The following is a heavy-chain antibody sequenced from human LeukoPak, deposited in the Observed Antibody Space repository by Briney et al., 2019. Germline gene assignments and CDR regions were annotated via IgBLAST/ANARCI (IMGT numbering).Heavy chain of an antibody. D-gene: IGHD2-21*02. V-gene: IGHV3-23*01. CDR2: ISGSGGST. Sequence: GGSLRLSCAASGFTLSSYAMSWVRQAPGKGLEWVSAISGSGGSTYYADSVKGRFTISRDNSKNTLYLQMNSLRAEDTAVYYCAKDGHIVVVTAIYGMDVWGQGTTVTVSS. CDR1: GFTLSSYA. J-gene: IGHJ6*02. CDR3: AKDGHIVVVTAIYGMDV.